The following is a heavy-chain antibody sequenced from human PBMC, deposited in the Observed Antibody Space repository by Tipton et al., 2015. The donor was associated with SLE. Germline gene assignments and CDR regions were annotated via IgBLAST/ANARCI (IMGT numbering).Heavy chain of an antibody. D-gene: IGHD4-17*01. CDR3: ACLHGDDDYGDYALDY. V-gene: IGHV4-30-2*01. J-gene: IGHJ4*02. CDR1: GGSISSGGYS. Sequence: TLSLTCAVSGGSISSGGYSWSWIRQPPGKGLEWIGYIYHSGSTYYNPSLKSRVTISVDRSKNQFSLKLSSVTAADTAVYYCACLHGDDDYGDYALDYWGQGTLVTVSS. CDR2: IYHSGST.